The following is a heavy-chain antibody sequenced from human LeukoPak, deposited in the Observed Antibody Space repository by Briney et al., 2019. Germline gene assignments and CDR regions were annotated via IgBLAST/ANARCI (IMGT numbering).Heavy chain of an antibody. D-gene: IGHD6-19*01. V-gene: IGHV4-39*01. CDR1: GDSISSTNYY. CDR2: IYYSGST. Sequence: SETLSLTCTLSGDSISSTNYYWGWIRQPPGKGLEVIGSIYYSGSTYYNPSLESRVTISVDTSKDQFSLKLSSVTAADTAVYYCAPSGWYLLPGVYWGQGTLVTVSS. CDR3: APSGWYLLPGVY. J-gene: IGHJ4*02.